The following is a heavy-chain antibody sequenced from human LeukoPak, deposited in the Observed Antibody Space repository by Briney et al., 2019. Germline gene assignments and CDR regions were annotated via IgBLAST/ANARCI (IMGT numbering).Heavy chain of an antibody. J-gene: IGHJ5*02. CDR3: ARSKGYCSGGSCHNWFDP. CDR1: GGSFSGYY. V-gene: IGHV4-34*01. Sequence: SETLSLTCAVYGGSFSGYYWSWIRQPPGKGLEWIGEINHSGSTNYNPSLKSRVTISVDTSKNQFSLKLSSVTAADTAVYYCARSKGYCSGGSCHNWFDPWGQGTLVTVSP. CDR2: INHSGST. D-gene: IGHD2-15*01.